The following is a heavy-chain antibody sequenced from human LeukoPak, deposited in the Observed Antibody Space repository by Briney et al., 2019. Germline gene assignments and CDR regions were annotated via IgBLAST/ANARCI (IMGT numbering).Heavy chain of an antibody. CDR3: STFRTAKNYESNGYYSS. J-gene: IGHJ4*02. D-gene: IGHD3-22*01. Sequence: GGSLRLSCAASGFTFSNAWMSWVRLAPGKGLEWVGRIKSKTDGGTPDYTTPVKGRFTISRDDSESTLYLQMNSLKTEDTAVYYCSTFRTAKNYESNGYYSSWGQGTLVTVSS. CDR1: GFTFSNAW. V-gene: IGHV3-15*01. CDR2: IKSKTDGGTP.